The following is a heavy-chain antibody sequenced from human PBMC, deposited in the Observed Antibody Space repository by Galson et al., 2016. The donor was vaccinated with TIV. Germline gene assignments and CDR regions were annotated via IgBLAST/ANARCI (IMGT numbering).Heavy chain of an antibody. CDR3: ARGYGSDPDY. CDR2: INPKSGGT. J-gene: IGHJ4*02. V-gene: IGHV1-2*02. Sequence: SVKVSCKASGYTFSDYYIHWVRQAPGQGLEWMGWINPKSGGTIYAQKFQGRVTMTRDTTISTVYMDLSNLRSDDTDVYYCARGYGSDPDYWGQGTLVTVSS. D-gene: IGHD3-10*01. CDR1: GYTFSDYY.